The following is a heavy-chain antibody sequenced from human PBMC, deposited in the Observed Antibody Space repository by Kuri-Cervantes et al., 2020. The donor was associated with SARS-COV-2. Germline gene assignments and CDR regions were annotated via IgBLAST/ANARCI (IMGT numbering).Heavy chain of an antibody. D-gene: IGHD2-15*01. CDR1: GFTFSSYW. CDR2: IKHDGSEE. J-gene: IGHJ5*02. Sequence: GGSLRLSCAASGFTFSSYWMSWVRQAPGKGLEWVANIKHDGSEEYYVDSVKGRFTISRDNAKNSLYLQMNSLRAEDTAVYYCARGGSGTIRNWFDPWGQGTLVTVSS. CDR3: ARGGSGTIRNWFDP. V-gene: IGHV3-7*01.